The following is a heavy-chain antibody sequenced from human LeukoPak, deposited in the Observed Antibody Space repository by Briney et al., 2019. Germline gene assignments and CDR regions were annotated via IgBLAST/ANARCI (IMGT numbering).Heavy chain of an antibody. D-gene: IGHD3-22*01. CDR1: GFNLSDYA. J-gene: IGHJ4*02. CDR3: AKGSSRLLRPHLDF. CDR2: VGFNGVTR. Sequence: GGSLRLSCVASGFNLSDYAMTWVRQAPGKGLERVSVVGFNGVTRFYADSVKDRFIVSRDNAKNTLHLEMNSLRAEDSAFYYCAKGSSRLLRPHLDFWGQGILVTVSS. V-gene: IGHV3-23*01.